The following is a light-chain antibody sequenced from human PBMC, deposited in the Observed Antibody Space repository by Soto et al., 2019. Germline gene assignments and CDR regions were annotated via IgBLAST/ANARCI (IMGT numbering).Light chain of an antibody. CDR2: EVS. V-gene: IGLV2-14*01. Sequence: QSVLTQPASVPGSPGQSITISCTGTSSDVGGYNYVSWYQQHPGKAPKLMIYEVSNRPSGVSNRFSGSKSGNTASLTISGLQAEDEADYYCSSYTSSSRYVFGTGTKLTVL. J-gene: IGLJ1*01. CDR1: SSDVGGYNY. CDR3: SSYTSSSRYV.